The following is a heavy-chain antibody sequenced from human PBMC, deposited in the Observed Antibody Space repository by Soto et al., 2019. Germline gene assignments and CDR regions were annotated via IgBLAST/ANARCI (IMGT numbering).Heavy chain of an antibody. D-gene: IGHD3-10*01. V-gene: IGHV1-69*13. J-gene: IGHJ6*02. CDR3: ARGLDTMVRGVIGYYYGMDV. Sequence: SSVNVSCKASGGTFSSYAISWVRQAPGQGLEWMGGIIPIFGTANYAQKFQGRVTITADESTSTAYMELSSLRSEDTAVYYCARGLDTMVRGVIGYYYGMDVWGQGTTVTVSS. CDR1: GGTFSSYA. CDR2: IIPIFGTA.